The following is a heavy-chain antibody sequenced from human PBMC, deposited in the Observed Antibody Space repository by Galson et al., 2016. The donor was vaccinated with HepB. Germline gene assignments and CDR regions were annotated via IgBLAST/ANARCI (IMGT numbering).Heavy chain of an antibody. D-gene: IGHD6-19*01. V-gene: IGHV3-74*01. J-gene: IGHJ6*02. CDR3: VQSGDDYQYYGMDG. CDR1: GLTFSDYW. CDR2: TNSDGTST. Sequence: SLRLSCAASGLTFSDYWIHWVRQGPGKGLVWVSGTNSDGTSTTYADSVKGRFTVSGDNGKNTKYLQMNSLRVEDTGVYYCVQSGDDYQYYGMDGWGQGTTVTVSS.